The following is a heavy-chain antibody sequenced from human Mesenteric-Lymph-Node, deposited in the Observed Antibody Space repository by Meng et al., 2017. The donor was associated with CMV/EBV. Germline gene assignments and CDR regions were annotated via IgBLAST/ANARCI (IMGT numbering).Heavy chain of an antibody. CDR1: GFTFSSYG. D-gene: IGHD2-15*01. Sequence: GESLKISCAASGFTFSSYGMHWVRQAPGKGLEWVAVIWYDGSNKYYADSVKGRFTISRDNSKNTLYLQMNSLRAEDTAVYYCARALGYCSGGSCDYYGMDVWGQGTTVTVSS. CDR2: IWYDGSNK. CDR3: ARALGYCSGGSCDYYGMDV. J-gene: IGHJ6*02. V-gene: IGHV3-30*19.